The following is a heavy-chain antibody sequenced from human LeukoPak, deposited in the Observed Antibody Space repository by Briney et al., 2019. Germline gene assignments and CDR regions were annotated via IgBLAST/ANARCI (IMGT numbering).Heavy chain of an antibody. CDR1: TLTFSTYW. CDR2: INSDGSRT. V-gene: IGHV3-74*01. J-gene: IGHJ4*02. Sequence: GGSLRLSCAPSTLTFSTYWMHWVRQAPGKGLVWVSRINSDGSRTSYADSVKGRFTISRDNAKNTLYLQMNSLRAEDTAVYYCARRYYYDSSFTDYWGQGTLVTVSS. CDR3: ARRYYYDSSFTDY. D-gene: IGHD3-22*01.